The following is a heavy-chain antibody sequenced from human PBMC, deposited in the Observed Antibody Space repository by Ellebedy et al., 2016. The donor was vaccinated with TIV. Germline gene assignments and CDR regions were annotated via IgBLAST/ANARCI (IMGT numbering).Heavy chain of an antibody. CDR1: GDSISSYF. V-gene: IGHV4-59*01. D-gene: IGHD2-15*01. CDR3: ARKRDGSYIDY. CDR2: FYYTGST. J-gene: IGHJ4*02. Sequence: SETLSLXCTVSGDSISSYFWSWIRQPPDKGLEWIGHFYYTGSTNYNPSLKSRVTISVDTSKNQFSLKLNSVTAADTAVYYCARKRDGSYIDYWGQGTLVTVSS.